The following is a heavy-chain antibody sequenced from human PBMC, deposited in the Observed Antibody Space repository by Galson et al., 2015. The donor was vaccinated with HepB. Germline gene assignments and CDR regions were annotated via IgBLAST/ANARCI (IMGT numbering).Heavy chain of an antibody. V-gene: IGHV5-51*01. CDR3: ASSISTFGVVDY. CDR2: IYPDDSDT. D-gene: IGHD3-3*01. J-gene: IGHJ4*02. CDR1: GYSFINYW. Sequence: QSGAEVKKPGESLKISCKASGYSFINYWIGWVRQMPGQGLELMGIIYPDDSDTIYSPSFQGQVTISVDKSITTAYLQWSSLKASDTAMYYCASSISTFGVVDYWGQGTLVTVSS.